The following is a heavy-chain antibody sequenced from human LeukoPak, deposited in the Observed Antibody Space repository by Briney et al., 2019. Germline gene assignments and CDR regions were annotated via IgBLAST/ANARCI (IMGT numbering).Heavy chain of an antibody. CDR3: ARDQEGFDY. J-gene: IGHJ4*02. CDR1: GYTFTSNY. V-gene: IGHV1-46*01. CDR2: IYPRDGST. Sequence: ASVEVSCKASGYTFTSNYIHWVRQAPGQGLEWMGMIYPRDGSTSYAQRFQGRVTVTRDTSTSTVHMELSGLRSEDTAVYYCARDQEGFDYWGQGTLVTVSS.